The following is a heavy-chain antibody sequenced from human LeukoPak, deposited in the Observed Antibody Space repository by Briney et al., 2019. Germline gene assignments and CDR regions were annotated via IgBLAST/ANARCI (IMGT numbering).Heavy chain of an antibody. CDR3: ARAIVYDYGDIPPDY. CDR1: GGTFSSYA. D-gene: IGHD4-17*01. CDR2: IIPIFGTA. Sequence: GASVKVSCKASGGTFSSYAISWVRQAPGQGLEWMGRIIPIFGTANYAQKFQGRVTITTDESTSTAHMELSSLRSEDTAVYYCARAIVYDYGDIPPDYWGQGTLVTVSS. J-gene: IGHJ4*02. V-gene: IGHV1-69*05.